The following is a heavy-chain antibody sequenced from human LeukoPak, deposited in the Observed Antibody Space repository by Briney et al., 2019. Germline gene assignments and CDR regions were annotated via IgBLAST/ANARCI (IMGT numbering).Heavy chain of an antibody. CDR1: GDSVSSDSAA. J-gene: IGHJ4*02. CDR2: TYFRSKWNT. Sequence: SQTLSLTCAISGDSVSSDSAAWNWIRQSPSRGLEWLGGTYFRSKWNTDYARSVRSRITINPDTSKNQLSLQLNSVTPEDTAVYYCARDPGYCHSCLHSWGQGTLVTVSS. V-gene: IGHV6-1*01. D-gene: IGHD5-18*01. CDR3: ARDPGYCHSCLHS.